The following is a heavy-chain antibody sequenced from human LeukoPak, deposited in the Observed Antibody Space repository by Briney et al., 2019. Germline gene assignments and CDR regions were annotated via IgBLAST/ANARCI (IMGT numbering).Heavy chain of an antibody. CDR3: AHTKTTYYDILTGFIYIRNWFDP. D-gene: IGHD3-9*01. CDR2: IYWDDDK. Sequence: SGPTLVKPTQTLTLTCTFSGFSLSTSGVGVGWIRQPPGKALEWLALIYWDDDKRYSPSLKSRLTITKDTSKNQVVLTMTNMDPVDTATYYCAHTKTTYYDILTGFIYIRNWFDPRGQGTLVTVSS. CDR1: GFSLSTSGVG. V-gene: IGHV2-5*02. J-gene: IGHJ5*02.